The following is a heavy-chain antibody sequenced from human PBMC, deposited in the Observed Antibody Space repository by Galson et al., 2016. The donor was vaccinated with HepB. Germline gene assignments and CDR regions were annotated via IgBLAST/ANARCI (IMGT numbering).Heavy chain of an antibody. CDR3: ARGYYASGRSDFDY. V-gene: IGHV3-53*01. J-gene: IGHJ4*02. Sequence: SWVRQAPGKGLEWVSVIYSGASTYYADSVKGRFTISRDSSKNTLYLQMNSLRAEDTAVYYCARGYYASGRSDFDYWGQGTLVTVSS. D-gene: IGHD3-10*01. CDR2: IYSGAST.